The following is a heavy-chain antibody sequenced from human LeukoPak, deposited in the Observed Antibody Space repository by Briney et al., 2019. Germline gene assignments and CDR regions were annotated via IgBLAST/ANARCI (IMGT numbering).Heavy chain of an antibody. CDR3: AKDYYDSSGYAANRRGMDV. CDR2: IYYSGST. Sequence: SETLSLTCTVSGGSISSSSYYWGWIRQPPGKGLEWIGSIYYSGSTYYNPSLKSRVTISVDTSKNQFSLKLSSVTAADTAVYYCAKDYYDSSGYAANRRGMDVWGQGTTVTVSS. V-gene: IGHV4-39*02. J-gene: IGHJ6*02. CDR1: GGSISSSSYY. D-gene: IGHD3-22*01.